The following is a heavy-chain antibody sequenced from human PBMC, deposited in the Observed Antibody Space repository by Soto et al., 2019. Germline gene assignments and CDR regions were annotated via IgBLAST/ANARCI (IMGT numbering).Heavy chain of an antibody. D-gene: IGHD3-22*01. CDR3: ARDFEDISGYSPPSIGYFDL. Sequence: ASLKVSCKASGYTFTSYGISWVRQAPGQGLEWMGWISAYNGNTNYAQKLQGRVTMTTDTSTSTAYMELRSLRSDDTAVYYCARDFEDISGYSPPSIGYFDLWGRGTLVTVSS. V-gene: IGHV1-18*01. CDR1: GYTFTSYG. CDR2: ISAYNGNT. J-gene: IGHJ2*01.